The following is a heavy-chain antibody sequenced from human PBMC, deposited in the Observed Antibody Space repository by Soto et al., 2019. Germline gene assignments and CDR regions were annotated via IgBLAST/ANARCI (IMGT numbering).Heavy chain of an antibody. J-gene: IGHJ5*02. V-gene: IGHV1-24*01. Sequence: ASVKVSCKVSGYTLTGLSMHWVRQAPGKGLEWMTGFDPEDGERIYAQKFQDRLTMSEDTSTDTAYMEVNSLSSDDTAIYYCAIVSRGGTYSGFDPWGQGTLVTVSS. CDR3: AIVSRGGTYSGFDP. CDR2: FDPEDGER. D-gene: IGHD1-26*01. CDR1: GYTLTGLS.